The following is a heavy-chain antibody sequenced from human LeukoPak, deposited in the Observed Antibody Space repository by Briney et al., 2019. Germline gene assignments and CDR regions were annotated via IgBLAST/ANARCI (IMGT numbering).Heavy chain of an antibody. CDR2: INPSGGST. Sequence: ASVKVSCKASGCTFTSYYMHWVRQAPGQGLEWMGIINPSGGSTSYAQKFQGRVTMTRDTSTSTVYMELSSLRSEDTAVYYCARGYCSGGSCYSYYFDYWGQGTLVTVSS. J-gene: IGHJ4*02. D-gene: IGHD2-15*01. V-gene: IGHV1-46*01. CDR1: GCTFTSYY. CDR3: ARGYCSGGSCYSYYFDY.